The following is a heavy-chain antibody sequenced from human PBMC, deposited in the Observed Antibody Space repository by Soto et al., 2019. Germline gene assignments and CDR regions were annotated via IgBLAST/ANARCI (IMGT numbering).Heavy chain of an antibody. Sequence: SETLSLTCTVSGGSIISSSYYWGWISQPPGKGLEWIGSIYYSGSTYYNPSLKSRVTISVDTSKNQFSLKLSSVTAADTAVYYCARHDPLQHYYDSSGYDYWGQGTLVTVSS. V-gene: IGHV4-39*01. CDR3: ARHDPLQHYYDSSGYDY. D-gene: IGHD3-22*01. J-gene: IGHJ4*02. CDR1: GGSIISSSYY. CDR2: IYYSGST.